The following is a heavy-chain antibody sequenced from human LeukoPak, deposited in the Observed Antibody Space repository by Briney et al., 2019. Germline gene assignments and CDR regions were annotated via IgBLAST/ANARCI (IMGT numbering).Heavy chain of an antibody. CDR3: AEDTEPYDSSYFDY. D-gene: IGHD3-22*01. V-gene: IGHV3-23*01. J-gene: IGHJ4*02. Sequence: GGSLRLSCAASGFTFSSYTMSWVRQAPGKGLEWVSIISGSGDNKYHADSVKGRFTISRDNSKNTLYLQMNSLRAEDTAVYYCAEDTEPYDSSYFDYWGQGTRVTVSS. CDR1: GFTFSSYT. CDR2: ISGSGDNK.